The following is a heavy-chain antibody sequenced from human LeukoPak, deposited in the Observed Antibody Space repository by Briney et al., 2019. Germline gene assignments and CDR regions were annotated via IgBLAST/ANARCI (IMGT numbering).Heavy chain of an antibody. Sequence: ASVKVSCTAYGYSFTTYGINWVRQAPGQGLEWLGWIAPKNGNTNYLQKFQARFTLTADTSTSTVYMELRSLTFDDSAMYYCARDASAYNWGQGTLVTVS. V-gene: IGHV1-18*01. J-gene: IGHJ4*02. CDR3: ARDASAYN. CDR1: GYSFTTYG. CDR2: IAPKNGNT. D-gene: IGHD4-11*01.